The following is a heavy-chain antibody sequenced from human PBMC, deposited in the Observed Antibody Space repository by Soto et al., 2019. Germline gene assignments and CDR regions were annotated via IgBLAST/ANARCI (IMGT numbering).Heavy chain of an antibody. CDR3: ASLAAASRSGGSHYYYSGMDV. J-gene: IGHJ6*02. Sequence: QVQLQQWGAGLLKPSETLSLTCAVYGGSFSGYYWSWIRQPPGKGLEWIGEINHSGSTNYNPSLKSRVTITLDTSKNHFPLRLSPVPAADTAVYYCASLAAASRSGGSHYYYSGMDVWGQGTTVTVSS. CDR1: GGSFSGYY. V-gene: IGHV4-34*01. CDR2: INHSGST. D-gene: IGHD6-13*01.